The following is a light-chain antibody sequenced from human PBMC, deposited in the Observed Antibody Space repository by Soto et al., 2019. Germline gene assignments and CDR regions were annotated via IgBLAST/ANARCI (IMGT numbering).Light chain of an antibody. Sequence: DIQMTQSPSSLSASIGDRVTITCRASQGISNYLAWFQQKPGKVPRLLIHAASTLQSGVPSRFSGSGSRKDFTLTISSLQPEDVATYYCQKYNSAPWTFGQGTKVEIK. CDR3: QKYNSAPWT. V-gene: IGKV1-27*01. CDR2: AAS. J-gene: IGKJ1*01. CDR1: QGISNY.